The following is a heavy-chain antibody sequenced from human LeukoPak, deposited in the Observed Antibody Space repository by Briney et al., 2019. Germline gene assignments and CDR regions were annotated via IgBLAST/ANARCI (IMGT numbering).Heavy chain of an antibody. Sequence: SETLSLTCAVYGGSFSGYYWSWIRQPPGKGLEWIGYIYYSGSTNYNPSLKSRVTISIDTSKNQFSLKLSSVTAADTAVYYCARARDDYGDSWGFDYWGQGTLVTVSS. CDR2: IYYSGST. J-gene: IGHJ4*02. V-gene: IGHV4-59*01. D-gene: IGHD4-17*01. CDR1: GGSFSGYY. CDR3: ARARDDYGDSWGFDY.